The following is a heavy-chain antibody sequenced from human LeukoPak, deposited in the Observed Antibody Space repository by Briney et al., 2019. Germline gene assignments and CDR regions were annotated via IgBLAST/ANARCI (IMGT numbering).Heavy chain of an antibody. D-gene: IGHD3-22*01. CDR3: ARITYDYDSSGYPED. Sequence: GGSLRLSCAASGFPFSSYSMTWGRQAPGKGLEWVSSISGFGNYIYYADSVKGRFTISRDNAKNSLYLLMNSLRAEDTAVYYCARITYDYDSSGYPEDWGQGTLVTVSS. V-gene: IGHV3-21*01. J-gene: IGHJ4*02. CDR1: GFPFSSYS. CDR2: ISGFGNYI.